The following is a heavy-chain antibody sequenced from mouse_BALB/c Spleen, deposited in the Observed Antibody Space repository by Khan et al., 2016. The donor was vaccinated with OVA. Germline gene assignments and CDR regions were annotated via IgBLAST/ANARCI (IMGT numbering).Heavy chain of an antibody. D-gene: IGHD1-1*01. CDR2: ISSGGSYT. J-gene: IGHJ3*01. CDR1: GFTFSTYG. CDR3: ARLAYYYKSEGFAY. Sequence: EVELVESGGDLVKPGGSLKLSCAASGFTFSTYGMSWVRQTPDKSLDWVATISSGGSYTYSPDSVKGRFTISRDNAKNTLYLQMSSLKSEDTAMYYWARLAYYYKSEGFAYWGQGTLVTVSA. V-gene: IGHV5-6*01.